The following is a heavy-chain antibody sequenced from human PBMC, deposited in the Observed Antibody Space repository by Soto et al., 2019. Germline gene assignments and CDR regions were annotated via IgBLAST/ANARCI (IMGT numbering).Heavy chain of an antibody. D-gene: IGHD1-26*01. CDR1: GFRFSSHD. Sequence: PGGSLRLSCAASGFRFSSHDMSWVRQAPGKGLEWVSAISGSGGSTYYADSVKGRFTISRDNSKNTLYLQMNSLRAEDTAVYYCATEIGRELYIPSWALDPWGQGTLVTVSS. J-gene: IGHJ5*02. CDR3: ATEIGRELYIPSWALDP. CDR2: ISGSGGST. V-gene: IGHV3-23*01.